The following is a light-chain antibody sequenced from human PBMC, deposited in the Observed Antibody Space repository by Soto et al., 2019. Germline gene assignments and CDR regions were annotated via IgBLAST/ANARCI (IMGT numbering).Light chain of an antibody. CDR2: AVT. CDR3: SSYTSSSTLV. CDR1: SSDVGGYNY. Sequence: QSALTQPASVSGSPGQSITISCTGTSSDVGGYNYVSWYQQHPGKAPKLMIYAVTNRPSGVSNRFSGSKSGNMASLTISGLQAEDEADYYCSSYTSSSTLVFGTGTKVTVL. J-gene: IGLJ1*01. V-gene: IGLV2-14*01.